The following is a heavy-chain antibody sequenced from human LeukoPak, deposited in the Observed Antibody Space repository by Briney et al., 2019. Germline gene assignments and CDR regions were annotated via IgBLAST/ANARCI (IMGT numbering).Heavy chain of an antibody. CDR3: ARSSGIVVVPAAYYYFDY. D-gene: IGHD2-2*01. V-gene: IGHV3-7*01. J-gene: IGHJ4*02. CDR2: IKQDGSEK. CDR1: GFTFSSYW. Sequence: GGSLRLSCAASGFTFSSYWMSWVRQAPGKGLEWVANIKQDGSEKYYVDSVKGRFTISRDNAKNSLYLQMNSLRAEDTAVYYCARSSGIVVVPAAYYYFDYWGQGTLVTVSS.